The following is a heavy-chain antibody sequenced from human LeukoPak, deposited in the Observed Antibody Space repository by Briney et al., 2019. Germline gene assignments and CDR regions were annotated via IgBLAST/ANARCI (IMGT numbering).Heavy chain of an antibody. D-gene: IGHD7-27*01. Sequence: GESLKIACKGSGYTFTGYYMHWVRQAPGQGLEWMGWINPNSGGTNYAQKFQGRVTMTRDTSISTAYMELSRLRSDDTAVYYCARDSANWGYYFDYWGQGTLVTVSS. CDR2: INPNSGGT. CDR3: ARDSANWGYYFDY. CDR1: GYTFTGYY. J-gene: IGHJ4*02. V-gene: IGHV1-2*02.